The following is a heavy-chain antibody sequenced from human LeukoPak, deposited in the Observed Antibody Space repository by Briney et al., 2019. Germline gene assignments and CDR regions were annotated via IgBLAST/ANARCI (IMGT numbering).Heavy chain of an antibody. Sequence: GGSLRLSCAASGFTVSSYWMSRVRQAPGEGLEWVACIHQNGGTEYYVDSVKGRFAISRDNTKNSLYLHMNSLTIEDTAVYYCARDLSSRDAYWGQGTLVTVSS. CDR2: IHQNGGTE. CDR1: GFTVSSYW. D-gene: IGHD6-13*01. V-gene: IGHV3-7*03. J-gene: IGHJ4*02. CDR3: ARDLSSRDAY.